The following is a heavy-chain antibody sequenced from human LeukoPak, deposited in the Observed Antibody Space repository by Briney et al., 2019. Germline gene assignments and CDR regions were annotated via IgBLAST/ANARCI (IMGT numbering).Heavy chain of an antibody. CDR1: GGSISSYY. J-gene: IGHJ4*02. Sequence: SETLSLTCTVSGGSISSYYWSWVRQPAGKGLEWIGRIYTSGSTNYNPSLKSRVTMSVDTSKNQFSLKLSSVTAADTAVYYCARGGYYYDSSGPYYFDYWGQGTLVTVSS. CDR3: ARGGYYYDSSGPYYFDY. V-gene: IGHV4-4*07. CDR2: IYTSGST. D-gene: IGHD3-22*01.